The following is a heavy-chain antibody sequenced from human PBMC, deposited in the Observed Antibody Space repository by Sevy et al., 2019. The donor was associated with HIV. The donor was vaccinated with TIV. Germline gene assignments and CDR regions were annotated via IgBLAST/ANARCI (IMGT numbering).Heavy chain of an antibody. V-gene: IGHV3-23*01. J-gene: IGHJ6*02. CDR2: ISGSGGTA. Sequence: GGSLRLSCAASGFTFSTYAMSWVRQAPRKGLKWVSTISGSGGTAFYADSVKGRFTISRDNSKNTLYLQMNSLSAEDTAIYYCAKDGTYCGGDCFTALSDYYYGMDVWGQGTTVTVSS. CDR1: GFTFSTYA. CDR3: AKDGTYCGGDCFTALSDYYYGMDV. D-gene: IGHD2-21*02.